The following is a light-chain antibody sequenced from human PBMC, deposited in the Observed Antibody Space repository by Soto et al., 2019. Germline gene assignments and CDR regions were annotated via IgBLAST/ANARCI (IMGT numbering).Light chain of an antibody. J-gene: IGKJ1*01. CDR2: AAS. Sequence: DLQMPQSPSSLSASVGDRVIITCRASQSISIYLNWYQQKPGKAPNLLIYAASSLQSGVPSRFSGSGSGTDFTLTISSLQPEDFATYYCQQSYSTSWTFGQGTKVEIK. V-gene: IGKV1-39*01. CDR1: QSISIY. CDR3: QQSYSTSWT.